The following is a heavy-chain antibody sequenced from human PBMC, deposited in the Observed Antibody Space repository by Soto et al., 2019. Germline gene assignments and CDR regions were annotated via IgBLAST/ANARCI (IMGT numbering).Heavy chain of an antibody. D-gene: IGHD2-15*01. J-gene: IGHJ4*02. Sequence: SGPTLVNPTQTLTLTCSFSGFSLTTSGVCVSWIRQPPGKALEWLARIDWDDYIYYNTSLKTRLTISKDTSKNQVALTMTNMDPVDTATYSCARTRCGGSWAFEYWGQGTLVTVSS. CDR2: IDWDDYI. CDR1: GFSLTTSGVC. V-gene: IGHV2-70*11. CDR3: ARTRCGGSWAFEY.